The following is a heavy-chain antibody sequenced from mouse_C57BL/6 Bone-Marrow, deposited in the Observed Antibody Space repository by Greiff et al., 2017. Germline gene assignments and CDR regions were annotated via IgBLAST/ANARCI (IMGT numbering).Heavy chain of an antibody. D-gene: IGHD2-2*01. V-gene: IGHV1-52*01. Sequence: QVQLQQPGAELVRPGSSVKLSCKASGYTFTSYWMHWVKQRHIQGLEWIGNIDPSDSETHSNQKFKDKAILTVDKSSSTAYMQLSSLTSEDAAVYYCARLWLRRGPDYWGQGTTLTVSS. CDR1: GYTFTSYW. CDR2: IDPSDSET. J-gene: IGHJ2*01. CDR3: ARLWLRRGPDY.